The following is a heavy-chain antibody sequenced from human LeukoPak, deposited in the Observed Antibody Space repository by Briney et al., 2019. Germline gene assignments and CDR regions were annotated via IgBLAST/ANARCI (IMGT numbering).Heavy chain of an antibody. CDR1: GFTFSTYS. D-gene: IGHD3-10*01. CDR3: SRADYYGSGSPISLDV. Sequence: GGSLRLSCAASGFTFSTYSMTWVRQAPGEGLEWVSSISSGSYYIYQADSVKGRFTISRDNAKNSLYLQMNSLRAEDTAVYYCSRADYYGSGSPISLDVWGKGTTVTVS. V-gene: IGHV3-21*01. CDR2: ISSGSYYI. J-gene: IGHJ6*03.